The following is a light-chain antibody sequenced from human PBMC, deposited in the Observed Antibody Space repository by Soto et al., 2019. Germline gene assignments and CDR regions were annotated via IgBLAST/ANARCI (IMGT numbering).Light chain of an antibody. CDR3: QSYDDRNLYV. V-gene: IGLV6-57*04. CDR2: EDN. Sequence: NFMLTQPHSVSESPGKTVTISCTRSSGSIAGNYVQWYQQRPGSAPTTVIYEDNRRPSGVPDRFSGSIDSSSKSASLTISGLKTEDEADYSCQSYDDRNLYVFGTGPKVTVL. J-gene: IGLJ1*01. CDR1: SGSIAGNY.